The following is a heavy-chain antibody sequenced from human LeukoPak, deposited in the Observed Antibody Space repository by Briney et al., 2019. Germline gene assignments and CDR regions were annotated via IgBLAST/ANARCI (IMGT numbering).Heavy chain of an antibody. CDR2: IYSGGGT. J-gene: IGHJ3*02. Sequence: GGSLRLSCAASGFTVSSNYMSWVRQAPGKGLEWVSVIYSGGGTYYADSVKGRFTISRDNSKNTLYLQMNSLRAEDTAVYYCARFGYFDWYLMAFDIWGQGTMVTVSS. D-gene: IGHD3-9*01. V-gene: IGHV3-53*01. CDR3: ARFGYFDWYLMAFDI. CDR1: GFTVSSNY.